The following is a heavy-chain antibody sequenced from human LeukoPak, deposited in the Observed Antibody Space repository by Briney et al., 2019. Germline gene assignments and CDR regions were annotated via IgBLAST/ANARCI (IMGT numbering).Heavy chain of an antibody. D-gene: IGHD5-18*01. CDR3: ASGGYSYGFDY. V-gene: IGHV4-30-2*01. CDR2: IYHNGNT. CDR1: GGSISSGGYS. Sequence: SETLSLTCAVSGGSISSGGYSWSWIRQPPGKGLEWIGYIYHNGNTYYSPSLKSRVTISVDRSKNQLSLRLSSVTAADTAMYYCASGGYSYGFDYWGQGTLVTVSS. J-gene: IGHJ4*02.